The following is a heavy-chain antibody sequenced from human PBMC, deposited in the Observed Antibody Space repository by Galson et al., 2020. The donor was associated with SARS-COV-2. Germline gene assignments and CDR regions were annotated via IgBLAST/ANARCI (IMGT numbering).Heavy chain of an antibody. CDR2: IIPILGIA. V-gene: IGHV1-69*02. Sequence: SVKVSCKASGGTFSSYTISWVRQAPGQGLEWMGRIIPILGIANYAQKFQGRVTITADKSTSTAYMELSSLRSEDTAVYYCARAQYYYDSSGYPQNDAFDIWGQGTMVTVSS. CDR3: ARAQYYYDSSGYPQNDAFDI. J-gene: IGHJ3*02. D-gene: IGHD3-22*01. CDR1: GGTFSSYT.